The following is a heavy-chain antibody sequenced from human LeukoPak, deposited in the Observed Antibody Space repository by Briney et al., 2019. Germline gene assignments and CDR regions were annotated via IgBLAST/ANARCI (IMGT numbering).Heavy chain of an antibody. CDR2: ISSSSSYI. CDR1: GFTFSSYS. CDR3: ARDPGKGYTRDGYNHP. D-gene: IGHD5-24*01. J-gene: IGHJ5*02. Sequence: PGGSLRLSCAASGFTFSSYSMNWVRQAPGKGLEWVSSISSSSSYIYYADSVKGRFTISRDNAKNSLYLQMNSLRAEDTAVYYCARDPGKGYTRDGYNHPWGQGTLVTVSS. V-gene: IGHV3-21*01.